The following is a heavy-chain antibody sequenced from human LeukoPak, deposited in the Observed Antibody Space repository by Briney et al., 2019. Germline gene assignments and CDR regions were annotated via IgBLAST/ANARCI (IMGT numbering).Heavy chain of an antibody. J-gene: IGHJ4*02. Sequence: PSEALSLTCTVSGGSISSYYWSWIRQPPGKGLEWIGYIYTSGSTNYNPSLRSRVTISVDTSKNQFSLKLSSVTAADTAVYYCARHDGLAFDYWGQGTLVTVSS. V-gene: IGHV4-4*09. D-gene: IGHD3-16*01. CDR2: IYTSGST. CDR1: GGSISSYY. CDR3: ARHDGLAFDY.